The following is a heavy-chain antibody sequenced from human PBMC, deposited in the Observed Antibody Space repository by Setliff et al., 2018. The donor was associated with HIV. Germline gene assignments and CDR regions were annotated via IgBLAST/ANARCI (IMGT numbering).Heavy chain of an antibody. D-gene: IGHD6-19*01. CDR1: GGSFSGYY. J-gene: IGHJ4*02. CDR2: FNHGRST. Sequence: SETLSLTCAVYGGSFSGYYWSWIRQPPGKGLEWIGEFNHGRSTNNNPSLKSRITISVDTSKNQFSLKLSSVTAADTAVYYCARRKVGWLIPDYWGQGTLVTVSS. V-gene: IGHV4-34*01. CDR3: ARRKVGWLIPDY.